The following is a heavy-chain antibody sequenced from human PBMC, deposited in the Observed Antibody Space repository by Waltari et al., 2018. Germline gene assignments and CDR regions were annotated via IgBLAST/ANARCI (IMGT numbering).Heavy chain of an antibody. CDR2: IYYSGST. D-gene: IGHD3-3*01. CDR1: GGSISSYY. V-gene: IGHV4-59*01. CDR3: ARAPFFRGSRREVKAFDI. Sequence: QVQLQESGPGLVKPSETLSLTCTVSGGSISSYYWSWIRQPPGKGLEWIGYIYYSGSTNYNPSLKSRVTISVDTSKNQFSLKLSSVTAADTAVYYCARAPFFRGSRREVKAFDIWGQGTMVTVSS. J-gene: IGHJ3*02.